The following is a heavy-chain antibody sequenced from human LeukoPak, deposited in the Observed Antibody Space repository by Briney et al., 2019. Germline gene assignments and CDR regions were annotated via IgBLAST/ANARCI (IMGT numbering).Heavy chain of an antibody. CDR1: GFTFSSYA. V-gene: IGHV3-23*01. CDR3: AKGGYCSSTSCLHDAFDI. D-gene: IGHD2-2*01. J-gene: IGHJ3*02. Sequence: GGSLRLSCAASGFTFSSYAMSWVRQAPGKGLEWVSAISGSGGSTYYADSVKGRFTISRDNSKYTLYLQMNSLRAEDTAVYYCAKGGYCSSTSCLHDAFDIWGQGTMVTVSS. CDR2: ISGSGGST.